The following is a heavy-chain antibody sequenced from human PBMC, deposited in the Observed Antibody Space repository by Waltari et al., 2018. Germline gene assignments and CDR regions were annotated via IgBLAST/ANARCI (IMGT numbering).Heavy chain of an antibody. CDR3: ARYFGSGSYYPY. Sequence: EVQLVESGGGLVQPGGSLRLSCAASGFTFSSYWMSWVRQAPGKGLGWVDNIKQDGSEKYYVDSVKGRFTISRDNAQNSLYLQMNSLRAEDTAVYYCARYFGSGSYYPYWGQGTLVTVSS. CDR1: GFTFSSYW. J-gene: IGHJ4*02. V-gene: IGHV3-7*01. D-gene: IGHD3-10*01. CDR2: IKQDGSEK.